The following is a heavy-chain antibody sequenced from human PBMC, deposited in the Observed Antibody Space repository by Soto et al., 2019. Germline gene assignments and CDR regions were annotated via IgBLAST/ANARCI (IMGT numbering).Heavy chain of an antibody. D-gene: IGHD3-3*01. J-gene: IGHJ4*02. Sequence: SETLSLTCTVSGGSISSSSYYWGWIRQPPGKGLEWIGSIYYSGSTYYNPSLKSRVTISVDTSKNQFSLKLSSVTAADTAVYYCARHFYDFFDYWGQGTLVTVSS. CDR1: GGSISSSSYY. CDR2: IYYSGST. CDR3: ARHFYDFFDY. V-gene: IGHV4-39*01.